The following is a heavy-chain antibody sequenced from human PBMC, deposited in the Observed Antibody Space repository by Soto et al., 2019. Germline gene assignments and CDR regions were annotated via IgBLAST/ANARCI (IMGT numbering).Heavy chain of an antibody. CDR2: IIPILGIA. Sequence: SVKVSCKASGGTFSSYTISWVRQAPGQGLEWMGRIIPILGIANYAQKFQGRVTITADKSTSTAYMELSSLRSEDTAVYYCAREFGYDILTGYHDKEDFDYWGQGTLVTVSS. CDR1: GGTFSSYT. J-gene: IGHJ4*02. V-gene: IGHV1-69*04. CDR3: AREFGYDILTGYHDKEDFDY. D-gene: IGHD3-9*01.